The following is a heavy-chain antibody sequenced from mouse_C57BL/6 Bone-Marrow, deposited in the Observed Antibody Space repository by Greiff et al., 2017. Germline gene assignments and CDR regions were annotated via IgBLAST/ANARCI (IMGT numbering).Heavy chain of an antibody. Sequence: VQVVESGPGLVAPSQSLSLTCTVPGFSFTSDGLSWVRQPPGKSLEWLGVIWGNGSTNYHSALISRLSISKDNSKSQDFLQLNNLSTDDTATSSCAQRALREGAYWGQGTLVSVSA. CDR1: GFSFTSDG. CDR2: IWGNGST. CDR3: AQRALREGAY. D-gene: IGHD3-3*01. J-gene: IGHJ3*01. V-gene: IGHV2-3*01.